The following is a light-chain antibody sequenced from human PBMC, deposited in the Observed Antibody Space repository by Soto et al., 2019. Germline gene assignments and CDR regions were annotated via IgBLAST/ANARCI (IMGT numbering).Light chain of an antibody. J-gene: IGLJ2*01. V-gene: IGLV2-8*01. CDR3: SSYAGSVL. CDR1: SSDVGGYNY. CDR2: EVS. Sequence: QSALTQPPSASGSPGQSVTISCTGTSSDVGGYNYVSWYQQHPGKAPKLMILEVSKRPSGVPDRFSGSKSGNTASLTVSGLQAEDEADYYCSSYAGSVLFGGGTKVTVL.